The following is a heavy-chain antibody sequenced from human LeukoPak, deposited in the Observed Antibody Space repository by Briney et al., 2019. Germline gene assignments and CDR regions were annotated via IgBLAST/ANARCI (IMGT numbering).Heavy chain of an antibody. V-gene: IGHV4-34*01. Sequence: KPSETLSLTCAVYGGSFSGYYWSWIRQPPGKGLEWIGEINHSGSTNYNPSLKSRVTISADTSKNQFSLKLSSVTAADTAVYYCAGGYITIFGVVIKGTYGMDVWGQGTTVTVSS. CDR1: GGSFSGYY. D-gene: IGHD3-3*01. CDR3: AGGYITIFGVVIKGTYGMDV. J-gene: IGHJ6*02. CDR2: INHSGST.